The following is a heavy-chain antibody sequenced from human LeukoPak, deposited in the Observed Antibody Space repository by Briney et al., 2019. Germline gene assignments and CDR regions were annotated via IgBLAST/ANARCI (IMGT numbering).Heavy chain of an antibody. J-gene: IGHJ5*02. CDR2: IWHDGSRK. Sequence: GGCLRLSCAGSGYTFRTFGMHWVRQVPGTGLGWVAAIWHDGSRKDYADSVKGRFTIARDDSKNTMYLEIDNLRAEDTAGYYCARGGSHCGSCLIDPWGQGTLVTVSS. D-gene: IGHD2-15*01. CDR3: ARGGSHCGSCLIDP. CDR1: GYTFRTFG. V-gene: IGHV3-33*01.